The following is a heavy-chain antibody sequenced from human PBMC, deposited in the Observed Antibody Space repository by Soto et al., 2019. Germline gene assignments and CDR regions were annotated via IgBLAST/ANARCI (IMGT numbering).Heavy chain of an antibody. V-gene: IGHV4-4*07. CDR1: GDSIGNFY. D-gene: IGHD2-8*01. J-gene: IGHJ2*01. CDR2: LSASGRT. Sequence: QVHLQESGPGLVKPSETLSLTCAISGDSIGNFYWSWIRQPAGKGLESLGRLSASGRTNYSPSLQSRVTMSLDRSKNRFSLRLTSVSAADTAVYFCARGMGRYFDLWGRSTLVTVSS. CDR3: ARGMGRYFDL.